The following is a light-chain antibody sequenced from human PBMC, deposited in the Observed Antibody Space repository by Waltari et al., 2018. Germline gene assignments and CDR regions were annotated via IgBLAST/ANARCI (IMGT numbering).Light chain of an antibody. CDR1: QSISSY. Sequence: DIQMTQSPSSLSASVGDRVTITCRASQSISSYLNWYQQKPGKAPKLLIYAASSLQSWVPSXXSGSGXGTXFTXXISSLQPEXFXXYYCQQSYSTPITFGXGTRLXIK. CDR3: QQSYSTPIT. J-gene: IGKJ5*01. V-gene: IGKV1-39*01. CDR2: AAS.